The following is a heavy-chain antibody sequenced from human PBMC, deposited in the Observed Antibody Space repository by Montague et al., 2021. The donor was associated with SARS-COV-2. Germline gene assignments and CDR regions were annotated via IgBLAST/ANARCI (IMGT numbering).Heavy chain of an antibody. V-gene: IGHV4-39*01. J-gene: IGHJ4*02. D-gene: IGHD6-25*01. CDR3: ARRLGGSGWLDY. Sequence: SETLSLTCTVAGGSISSGSYYWGWIRQPPGKGLEWIGNIHSSGSTYYKSRVTISVDTSKNQFSLKVTSVTAAYTAVYYCARRLGGSGWLDYWGQGTLVTVSS. CDR2: IHSSGST. CDR1: GGSISSGSYY.